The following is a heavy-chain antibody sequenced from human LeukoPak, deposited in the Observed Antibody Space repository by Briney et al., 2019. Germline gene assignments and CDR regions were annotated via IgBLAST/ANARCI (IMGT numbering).Heavy chain of an antibody. V-gene: IGHV3-23*01. Sequence: GGSLRLSCAASGFTSSNYAMSWVRQAPGKGVEWVSAISATNTYYADSVKGRFTISRDNSKNTLYLQMNSLRAEDTAVYYCAKETPYKAFWSGHNYWGQGALVTVPS. J-gene: IGHJ4*02. CDR2: ISATNT. CDR3: AKETPYKAFWSGHNY. D-gene: IGHD3-3*01. CDR1: GFTSSNYA.